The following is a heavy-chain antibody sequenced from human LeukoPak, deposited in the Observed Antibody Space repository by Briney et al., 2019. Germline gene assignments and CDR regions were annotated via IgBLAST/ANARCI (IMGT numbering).Heavy chain of an antibody. CDR3: ARTRDSYYYGSGVRDAYYFDY. J-gene: IGHJ4*02. D-gene: IGHD3-10*01. CDR1: GFTFSSYG. CDR2: MNPNSGNT. Sequence: PGGSLRLSCAASGFTFSSYGMHWVRQAPGKGLEWVGWMNPNSGNTGYAQKFQGRVTITRNTSISTAYMELRSLRSDDTAVYYCARTRDSYYYGSGVRDAYYFDYWGQGTLVTVSS. V-gene: IGHV1-8*03.